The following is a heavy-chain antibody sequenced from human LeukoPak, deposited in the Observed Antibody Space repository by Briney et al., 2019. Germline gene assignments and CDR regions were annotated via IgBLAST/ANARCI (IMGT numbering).Heavy chain of an antibody. CDR2: INPSGGST. Sequence: ASVKVSCKASGYTFTSYYMHWVRQAPGQRLEWMGIINPSGGSTSYAQKFQGRVTITRDTSASTAYMELSSLRSEDTAVYYCASHTVTTAEGFDYWGQGTLVTVSS. CDR3: ASHTVTTAEGFDY. J-gene: IGHJ4*02. CDR1: GYTFTSYY. D-gene: IGHD4-17*01. V-gene: IGHV1-46*01.